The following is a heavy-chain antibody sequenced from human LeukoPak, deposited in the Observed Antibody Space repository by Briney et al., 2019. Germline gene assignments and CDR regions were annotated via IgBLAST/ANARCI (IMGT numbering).Heavy chain of an antibody. D-gene: IGHD5-18*01. V-gene: IGHV1-8*01. J-gene: IGHJ4*02. CDR3: ARGSVDTDNRLDY. CDR1: GYTFTSYD. CDR2: MNPNSGNT. Sequence: ASVKVSCKASGYTFTSYDINWVRQATGQGLEWMGWMNPNSGNTGYAQKFQGRVTMTRNTSISTAYMELSRLRSDDTAVYYCARGSVDTDNRLDYWGQGTLVTVSS.